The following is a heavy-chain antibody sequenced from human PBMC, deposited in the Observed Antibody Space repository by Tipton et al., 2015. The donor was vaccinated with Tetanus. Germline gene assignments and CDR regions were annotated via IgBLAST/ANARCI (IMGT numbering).Heavy chain of an antibody. D-gene: IGHD4-17*01. J-gene: IGHJ5*02. CDR3: ARAPYGDQAIDP. CDR2: IYYSGST. Sequence: LRLSCTVSGGSISSYYWSWIRQPPGKGLEWIGYIYYSGSTNYNPSLKSRVTISVDTSKNQFSLKLSSVTAADTAVYYCARAPYGDQAIDPWGQGTLVTVSS. V-gene: IGHV4-59*01. CDR1: GGSISSYY.